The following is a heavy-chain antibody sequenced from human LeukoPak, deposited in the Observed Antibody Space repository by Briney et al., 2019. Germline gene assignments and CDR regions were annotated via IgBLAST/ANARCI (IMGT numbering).Heavy chain of an antibody. Sequence: GGSLRLSCAASGFTFDDYGMSWVRQAPGKGLEWVSAISGSGGSTYYADSVKGRFTISRDNSKNTLYLQMNSLRAEDTAVYYCAKADIVVVPAATFDPWGQGTLVTVSS. V-gene: IGHV3-23*01. CDR2: ISGSGGST. CDR3: AKADIVVVPAATFDP. CDR1: GFTFDDYG. D-gene: IGHD2-2*01. J-gene: IGHJ5*02.